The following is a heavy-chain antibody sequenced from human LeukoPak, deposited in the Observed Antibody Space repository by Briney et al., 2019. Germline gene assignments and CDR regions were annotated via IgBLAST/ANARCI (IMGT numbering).Heavy chain of an antibody. CDR2: IKQDGSEK. D-gene: IGHD4-11*01. Sequence: PGGSLRLSCAASGFTFSSYWMSWVRQAPGKGLEWVANIKQDGSEKYYVDSVKGRFTISRDNAKNSLYLQMNSLRAEDTAVYYCARDPSVTVTNVFDIWGQGTMVTVSS. CDR1: GFTFSSYW. J-gene: IGHJ3*02. CDR3: ARDPSVTVTNVFDI. V-gene: IGHV3-7*01.